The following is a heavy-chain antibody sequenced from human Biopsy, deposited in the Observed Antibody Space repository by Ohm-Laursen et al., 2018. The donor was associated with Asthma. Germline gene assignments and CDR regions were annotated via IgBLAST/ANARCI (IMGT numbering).Heavy chain of an antibody. J-gene: IGHJ6*02. CDR3: ARGYSGSDRIVYYYSGLEV. Sequence: KFSCKASGDSFSNYAISWVRQAPGQGLEWMGGLIPVLGTPDHAQMFEGRVTITADESTSTAYMELSSLSSEDTAVYYCARGYSGSDRIVYYYSGLEVWGQGTTVTVSS. D-gene: IGHD5-12*01. CDR1: GDSFSNYA. CDR2: LIPVLGTP. V-gene: IGHV1-69*01.